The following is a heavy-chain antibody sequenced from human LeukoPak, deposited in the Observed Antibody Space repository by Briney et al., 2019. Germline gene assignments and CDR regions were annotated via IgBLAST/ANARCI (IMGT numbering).Heavy chain of an antibody. CDR3: AKDSCSSTSCYTGIDY. CDR2: ISGSGGST. D-gene: IGHD2-2*02. J-gene: IGHJ4*02. Sequence: TGGSLRLSCAASGFTFSSYAMSWVRQAPGKGLEWVSAISGSGGSTYYADSVKGRFTISRDNSKNTLYLQMNSLRAEDTAVYYCAKDSCSSTSCYTGIDYWGQGTLVTVSS. V-gene: IGHV3-23*01. CDR1: GFTFSSYA.